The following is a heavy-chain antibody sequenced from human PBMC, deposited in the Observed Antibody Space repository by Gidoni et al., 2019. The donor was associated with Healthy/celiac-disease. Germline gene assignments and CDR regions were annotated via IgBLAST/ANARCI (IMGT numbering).Heavy chain of an antibody. J-gene: IGHJ6*02. D-gene: IGHD5-18*01. CDR1: GFTFSSYS. Sequence: EVQLLESGGGLVQPGGSLRLSCAASGFTFSSYSMNWVRQAPGKGLEWVSYISSSSSTIYYADSVKGRFTISRDNAKNSLYLQMNSLRAEDTAVYYCARGYVDTAIPSGMDVWGQGTTVTVSS. CDR2: ISSSSSTI. CDR3: ARGYVDTAIPSGMDV. V-gene: IGHV3-48*01.